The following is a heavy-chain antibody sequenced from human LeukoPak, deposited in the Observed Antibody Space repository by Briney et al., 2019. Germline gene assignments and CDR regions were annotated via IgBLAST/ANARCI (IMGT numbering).Heavy chain of an antibody. CDR2: IYSCSNYI. Sequence: RGGSQTLFCTASGFTLKRYNVNWPRGATGGAREWLSYIYSCSNYIHYADSVKGLFTISRHNAKNALYLQMHALRAEDSSVYYVARESVELLWFGEYSLCFDYWGQGTMVTVSS. J-gene: IGHJ4*02. V-gene: IGHV3-21*01. CDR3: ARESVELLWFGEYSLCFDY. D-gene: IGHD3-10*01. CDR1: GFTLKRYN.